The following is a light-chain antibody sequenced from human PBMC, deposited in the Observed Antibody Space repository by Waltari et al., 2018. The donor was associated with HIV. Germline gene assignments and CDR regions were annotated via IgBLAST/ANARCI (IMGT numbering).Light chain of an antibody. V-gene: IGLV2-14*03. CDR1: SSDVGDYNY. J-gene: IGLJ1*01. Sequence: QSALTQPASVSGSPGQSITISCTGASSDVGDYNYVSWYQQHPGKTPKLMMCDLSNRPSGVSNRFSGAKSGKTAALTIFGLQAEDEADYYCSSNTGSSTLGVFGTGTRVTVL. CDR2: DLS. CDR3: SSNTGSSTLGV.